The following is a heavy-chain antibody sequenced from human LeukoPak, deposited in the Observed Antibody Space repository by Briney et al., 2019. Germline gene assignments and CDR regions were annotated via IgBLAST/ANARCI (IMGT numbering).Heavy chain of an antibody. D-gene: IGHD3-10*01. CDR2: IIPIFGTA. J-gene: IGHJ6*02. CDR3: ARAPGSLDYYYYYGMDV. CDR1: GGTFSSYA. V-gene: IGHV1-69*13. Sequence: GASVKVSCKASGGTFSSYAISWVRQAPGQGLVWMGGIIPIFGTANYAQKFQGRVTITADESTSTAYMELSSLRSEDTAVYYCARAPGSLDYYYYYGMDVWGQGTTVTVSS.